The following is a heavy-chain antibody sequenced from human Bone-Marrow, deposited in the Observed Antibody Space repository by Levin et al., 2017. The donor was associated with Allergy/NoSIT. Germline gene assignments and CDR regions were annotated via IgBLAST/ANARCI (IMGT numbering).Heavy chain of an antibody. Sequence: NPGGSLRLSCKASGYTFTSYYMHWVRQAPGQGLEWMGIINPSGGSTSYAQKFQGRVTMTRDTSTSTVYMELSSLRSEDTAVYYCARDLCPVTTAVWGFGPYYYYYGMDVWGQGTTVTVSS. D-gene: IGHD4-23*01. V-gene: IGHV1-46*01. CDR3: ARDLCPVTTAVWGFGPYYYYYGMDV. CDR2: INPSGGST. CDR1: GYTFTSYY. J-gene: IGHJ6*02.